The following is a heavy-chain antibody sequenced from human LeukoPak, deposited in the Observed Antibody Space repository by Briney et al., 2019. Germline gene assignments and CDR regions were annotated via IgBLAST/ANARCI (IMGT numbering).Heavy chain of an antibody. V-gene: IGHV4-34*01. CDR2: INHSGST. Sequence: SETLSLTCAVYGGSFSGYYWSWIRQPPGKGLEWIGEINHSGSTNYNPSLKSGVTTSVDTSKIQFSLKLSSVTAADTAVYYCASLVTTGKCNLGYYYYYDMDVWGQGTTVTVSS. D-gene: IGHD4-11*01. CDR1: GGSFSGYY. CDR3: ASLVTTGKCNLGYYYYYDMDV. J-gene: IGHJ6*02.